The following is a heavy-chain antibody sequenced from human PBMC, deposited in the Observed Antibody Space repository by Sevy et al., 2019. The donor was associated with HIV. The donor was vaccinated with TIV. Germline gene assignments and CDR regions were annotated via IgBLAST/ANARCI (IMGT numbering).Heavy chain of an antibody. CDR3: ARGSGDTIFGVVIPYYYYYGMDV. Sequence: ASVKVSCKASGYTFTSYGISWVRQAPGQGLEWMGWISAYNGNTNYAQKLQGRVTMTTDTSTSTAYMELRSLRSDDTAVYYCARGSGDTIFGVVIPYYYYYGMDVWGQGTTVRLL. J-gene: IGHJ6*02. D-gene: IGHD3-3*01. V-gene: IGHV1-18*01. CDR2: ISAYNGNT. CDR1: GYTFTSYG.